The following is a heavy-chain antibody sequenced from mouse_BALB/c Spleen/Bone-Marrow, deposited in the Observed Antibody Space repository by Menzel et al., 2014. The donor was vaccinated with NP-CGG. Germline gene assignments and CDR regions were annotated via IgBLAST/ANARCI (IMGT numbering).Heavy chain of an antibody. CDR3: ARRDYGKHFDV. CDR2: ISYSGST. Sequence: EVQVVESGPRLVKPSQTLSLTCSVTGDSITSGYWNWIRKFPGNKLEYMGHISYSGSTYYNPSLKSRISITRDTSTNQYYLQLNSATTEDTATYYCARRDYGKHFDVWGAGTTVTVSS. J-gene: IGHJ1*01. CDR1: GDSITSGY. D-gene: IGHD2-1*01. V-gene: IGHV3-8*02.